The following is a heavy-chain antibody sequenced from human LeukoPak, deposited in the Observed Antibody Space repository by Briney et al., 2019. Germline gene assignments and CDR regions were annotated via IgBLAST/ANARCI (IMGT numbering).Heavy chain of an antibody. J-gene: IGHJ6*02. V-gene: IGHV3-23*01. CDR1: EFTFSNYA. Sequence: GGSLRPSCVASEFTFSNYAMTWVRQAPGKGLEWVSTISSGGGDTYIADSVKGRFTISRDNSKYTLYLQMNRLRADDTAVYYCAKAEGATLYYYGVDVWGQGTTVTVSS. CDR2: ISSGGGDT. CDR3: AKAEGATLYYYGVDV.